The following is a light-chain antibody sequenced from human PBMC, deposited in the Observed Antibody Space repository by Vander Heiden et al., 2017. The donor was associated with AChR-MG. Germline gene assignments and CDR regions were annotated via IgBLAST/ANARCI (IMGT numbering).Light chain of an antibody. CDR1: SSDVGGYKY. CDR2: DVS. CDR3: CSYTGRSSLYV. Sequence: QSALTQPASVSGSPGQSITISCTGTSSDVGGYKYVSWYPQYPGKAPKLMMYDVSNRPSGVSDRFSGSKSGNTASLTISGLRAEDEADYFCCSYTGRSSLYVFGTGTKVTVL. J-gene: IGLJ1*01. V-gene: IGLV2-14*01.